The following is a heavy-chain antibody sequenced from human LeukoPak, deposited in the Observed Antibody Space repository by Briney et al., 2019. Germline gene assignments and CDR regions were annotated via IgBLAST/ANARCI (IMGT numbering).Heavy chain of an antibody. CDR1: GYTFTGYY. D-gene: IGHD1-1*01. J-gene: IGHJ4*02. CDR3: AREGTDRQGDYFDY. CDR2: INPNSGGT. Sequence: ASVKVSCKASGYTFTGYYMHWVRQAPGQGLGWMGWINPNSGGTNYAQKFQGRVTMTRDTSISTAYMELSRLRSDDTAVYYCAREGTDRQGDYFDYWGQGTLVTVSS. V-gene: IGHV1-2*02.